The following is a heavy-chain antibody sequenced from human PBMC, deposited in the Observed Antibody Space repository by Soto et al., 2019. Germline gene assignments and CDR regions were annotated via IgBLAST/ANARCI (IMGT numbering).Heavy chain of an antibody. CDR1: GGSFSVYY. D-gene: IGHD3-3*01. Sequence: PSETLSLTCAVYGGSFSVYYWSWIRQPPGKGLEWIGEINHSGSTIYNPSLKSRVTISVDTSKNQFSLKLSSVTAADTAVYYCLGWLGTNWFDPWGQGTLVTVSS. CDR2: INHSGST. V-gene: IGHV4-34*01. CDR3: LGWLGTNWFDP. J-gene: IGHJ5*02.